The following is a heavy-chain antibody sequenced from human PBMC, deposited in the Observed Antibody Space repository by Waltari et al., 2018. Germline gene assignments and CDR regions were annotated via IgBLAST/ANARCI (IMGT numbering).Heavy chain of an antibody. CDR3: ARGNGNVHHDS. D-gene: IGHD2-8*01. V-gene: IGHV4-59*01. J-gene: IGHJ1*01. CDR1: GDSIRPYY. Sequence: QVQLQQSGPGLMKPSETLSLTCTVSGDSIRPYYWSWIRQPPGKGLEWIGYIYYSGSTRYDPSLMSRVTMSVDTPKNQVSLNLSSVTAADTAIYYCARGNGNVHHDSWGQGTLVTVSS. CDR2: IYYSGST.